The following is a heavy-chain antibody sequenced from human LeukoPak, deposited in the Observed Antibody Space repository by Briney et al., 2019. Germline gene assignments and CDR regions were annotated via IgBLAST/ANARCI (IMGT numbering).Heavy chain of an antibody. CDR2: ISAYNGNT. D-gene: IGHD3-10*01. J-gene: IGHJ6*03. CDR3: ARVNGSGWGYYYYYMDV. V-gene: IGHV1-18*01. CDR1: GYTFTSYG. Sequence: GASVKVSCKASGYTFTSYGISWVRQAPGQGLEWMGWISAYNGNTNYAQKLQGRVTMTTDTSTSTAYMELRSLRSDDTAVYYCARVNGSGWGYYYYYMDVWGKGTTVTVSS.